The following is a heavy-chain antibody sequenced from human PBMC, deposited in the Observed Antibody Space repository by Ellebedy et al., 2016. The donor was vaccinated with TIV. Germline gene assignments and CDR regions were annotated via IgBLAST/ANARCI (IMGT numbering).Heavy chain of an antibody. Sequence: MPPETLSLTCAVYGGSFSSYYWSWIRQPPGKGLEWIGDINQSGITNYTPSLKRRVNTSVDTSKNQFSLKMTSVSAADTALYFCERALGSSWSGFDHWGQGTLVTVSS. D-gene: IGHD6-19*01. V-gene: IGHV4-34*01. J-gene: IGHJ4*02. CDR1: GGSFSSYY. CDR2: INQSGIT. CDR3: ERALGSSWSGFDH.